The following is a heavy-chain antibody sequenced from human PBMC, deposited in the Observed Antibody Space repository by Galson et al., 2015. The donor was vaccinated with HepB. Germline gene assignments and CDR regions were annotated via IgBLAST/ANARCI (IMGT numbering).Heavy chain of an antibody. Sequence: SVKVSCKASGYTFTSYGISWVRQAPGQGLEWMGWISAYNGNTNYAQKLQGRVTMTTDTSTSTAYMELRSLRSDDTAVYYCARNPDHSSSWTPHYYYYGMDVWGQGTTVTVSS. V-gene: IGHV1-18*01. CDR1: GYTFTSYG. CDR2: ISAYNGNT. D-gene: IGHD6-13*01. J-gene: IGHJ6*02. CDR3: ARNPDHSSSWTPHYYYYGMDV.